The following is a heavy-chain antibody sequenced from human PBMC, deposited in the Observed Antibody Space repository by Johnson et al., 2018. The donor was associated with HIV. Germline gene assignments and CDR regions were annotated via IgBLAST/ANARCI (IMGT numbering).Heavy chain of an antibody. D-gene: IGHD6-13*01. CDR1: GFTFNSYA. Sequence: QVQLVESGGGVVQPGRSLRLFCAASGFTFNSYAMHWVRQAPGTGLEWVAVISYDGSNKYYADSVKGRFTISRDNSKNTLYLQMNSLRAEDTAVYYCARFRSSNWFDAFDIWGQGTMVTVSA. CDR2: ISYDGSNK. V-gene: IGHV3-30-3*01. J-gene: IGHJ3*02. CDR3: ARFRSSNWFDAFDI.